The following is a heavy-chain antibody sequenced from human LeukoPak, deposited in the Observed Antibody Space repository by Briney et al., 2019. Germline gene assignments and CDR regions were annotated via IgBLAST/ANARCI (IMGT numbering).Heavy chain of an antibody. V-gene: IGHV2-5*02. D-gene: IGHD6-13*01. CDR1: GFSLNTSGVG. J-gene: IGHJ4*02. CDR3: AHIDSTNWYYFDY. Sequence: SGPTLVNPTQTLTLTCTFSGFSLNTSGVGVGWIRQPPGKALEWLALIYWDDDKRYSPSLKNRLTITTSKNQVVLTMTTMGPVDTATYFCAHIDSTNWYYFDYWGQGTLVTVSS. CDR2: IYWDDDK.